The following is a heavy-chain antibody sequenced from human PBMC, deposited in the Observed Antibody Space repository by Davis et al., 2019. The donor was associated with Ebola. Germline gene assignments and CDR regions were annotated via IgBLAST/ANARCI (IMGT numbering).Heavy chain of an antibody. Sequence: ASVKVSCKASGYTFTGYYMHWVRQAPGQGLEWMGRINPNSGGTNYAQKFQGRVTMTRDTSISTAYMELRSLRSDDTAVYYCASVTYYDFWSGYWDAFDIWGQGTMVTVSS. J-gene: IGHJ3*02. CDR1: GYTFTGYY. D-gene: IGHD3-3*01. CDR3: ASVTYYDFWSGYWDAFDI. CDR2: INPNSGGT. V-gene: IGHV1-2*06.